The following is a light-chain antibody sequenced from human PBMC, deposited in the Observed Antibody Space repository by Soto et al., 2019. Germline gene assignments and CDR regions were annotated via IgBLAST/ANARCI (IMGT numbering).Light chain of an antibody. CDR2: GAS. Sequence: EILLTQSPATLSVSAGGTVTLSCRASQSIRTNVAWYQQIPGQAPRLLVYGASTRATGVPARFSGSGSGIEFTLTISSLQSEDSAFYYCQQYFNWPLTWTFGPGTKVDI. V-gene: IGKV3-15*01. J-gene: IGKJ3*01. CDR1: QSIRTN. CDR3: QQYFNWPLTWT.